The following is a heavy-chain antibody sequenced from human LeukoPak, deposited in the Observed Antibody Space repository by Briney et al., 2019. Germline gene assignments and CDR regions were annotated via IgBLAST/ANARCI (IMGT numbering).Heavy chain of an antibody. V-gene: IGHV1-3*03. CDR3: ARDTQYDFWSGYYKEVGYFDY. CDR2: INAGNGNT. CDR1: GYTFTSYG. Sequence: ASVKVSCKASGYTFTSYGISWVRQAPGQRLEWMGWINAGNGNTKYSQEFQGRVTITRDTSASTAYMELSSLRSEDMTVYYCARDTQYDFWSGYYKEVGYFDYWGQGTLVTVSS. J-gene: IGHJ4*02. D-gene: IGHD3-3*01.